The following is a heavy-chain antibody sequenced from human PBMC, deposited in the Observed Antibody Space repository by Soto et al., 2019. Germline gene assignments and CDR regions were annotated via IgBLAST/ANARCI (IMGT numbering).Heavy chain of an antibody. J-gene: IGHJ4*02. D-gene: IGHD3-10*01. CDR3: AREVTHYTPIDH. CDR2: INVGNGNT. V-gene: IGHV1-3*01. CDR1: GYTFTDYA. Sequence: AAVMCYFNASGYTFTDYAIHWERQAPGQGLEWIGWINVGNGNTGYSRNFQGRVTNARDMSASTAYIEVTSLTSEDTAIYYCAREVTHYTPIDHWGQATLVTAPQ.